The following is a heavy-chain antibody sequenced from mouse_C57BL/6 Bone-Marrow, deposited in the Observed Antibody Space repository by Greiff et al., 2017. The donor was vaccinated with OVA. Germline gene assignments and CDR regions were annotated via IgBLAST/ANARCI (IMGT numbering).Heavy chain of an antibody. Sequence: QVQLQQSGAELVRPGASVKLSCKASGYTFTDYYINWVKQRPGQGLEWIARIYPGSGNTYYNEKFKGKATLTAEKSSSTAYMQLSSLTSEDSAVYFCATKVVAKAMDYWGQGTSVTVSS. CDR1: GYTFTDYY. D-gene: IGHD1-1*01. J-gene: IGHJ4*01. CDR3: ATKVVAKAMDY. V-gene: IGHV1-76*01. CDR2: IYPGSGNT.